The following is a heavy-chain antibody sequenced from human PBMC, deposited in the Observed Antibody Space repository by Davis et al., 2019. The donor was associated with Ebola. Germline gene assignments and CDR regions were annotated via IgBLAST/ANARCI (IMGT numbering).Heavy chain of an antibody. Sequence: GESLKISCKCSGYSFTSYWISWVRQMPGKGLEWMGRIDPSDSYTDYSPSFQGHVSISADKSINTAYLQWSSLKASDTAMNFCARHFVGKLFGMDVWGQGTTVTVSS. D-gene: IGHD3-3*02. V-gene: IGHV5-10-1*01. CDR3: ARHFVGKLFGMDV. CDR1: GYSFTSYW. CDR2: IDPSDSYT. J-gene: IGHJ6*02.